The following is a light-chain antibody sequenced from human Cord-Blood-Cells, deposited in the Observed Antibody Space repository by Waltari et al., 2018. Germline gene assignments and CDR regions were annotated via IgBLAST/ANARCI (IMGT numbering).Light chain of an antibody. CDR2: VGS. J-gene: IGKJ4*01. V-gene: IGKV2-28*01. Sequence: DIVMTQSPLSXPVTPGXPAXXXCRSXQSLHNSNGSHYLDWNLQNQGESPTLLIYVGSNRASGVPXRYSGSXSGTDFTLKISRVXAXDVGVYYCXQALXTXLTFGXXXKVXIX. CDR1: QSLHNSNGSHY. CDR3: XQALXTXLT.